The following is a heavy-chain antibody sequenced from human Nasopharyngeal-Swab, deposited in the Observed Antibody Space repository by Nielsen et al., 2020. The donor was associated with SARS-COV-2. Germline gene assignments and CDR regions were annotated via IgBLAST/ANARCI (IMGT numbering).Heavy chain of an antibody. CDR3: ARAGNGDYVPPDY. CDR1: GFTFSDYY. V-gene: IGHV3-11*05. CDR2: ISSSSSYT. Sequence: GESLKISCAASGFTFSDYYMSWIRQAPGKGLEWVSYISSSSSYTNYADSVKGRFTISRDNAKNSLYLQMNSLRAEDTAVYYCARAGNGDYVPPDYWGQGTLVTVSS. J-gene: IGHJ4*02. D-gene: IGHD4-17*01.